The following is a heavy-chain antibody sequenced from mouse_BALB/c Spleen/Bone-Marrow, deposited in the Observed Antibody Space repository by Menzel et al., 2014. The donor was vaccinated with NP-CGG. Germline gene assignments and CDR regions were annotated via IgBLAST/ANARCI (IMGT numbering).Heavy chain of an antibody. Sequence: QVQLQQSGAELAKPGASVKMSCKASGYTFTNYWMHWVKQRPGQGLEWIGYINPSTGNTEYNQKFKDKATLTADKSSNTAFMQLSSLTSENSAVYFYARGNYQAIDYWGQGTSGTVSS. CDR1: GYTFTNYW. D-gene: IGHD2-1*01. CDR3: ARGNYQAIDY. CDR2: INPSTGNT. V-gene: IGHV1-7*01. J-gene: IGHJ4*01.